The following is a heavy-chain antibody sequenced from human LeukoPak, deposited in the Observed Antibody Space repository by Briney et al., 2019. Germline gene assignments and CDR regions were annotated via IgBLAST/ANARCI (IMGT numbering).Heavy chain of an antibody. CDR1: GFTVSSNY. V-gene: IGHV3-66*01. Sequence: GASLRLSCAASGFTVSSNYMSWVRQAPGKGLEWVSVIYSGGSTYYADSVKGRFTISRDNSKNTLYLQMNSLRAEDTAVYYCARVLSFGSGSIDIWGQGTMVTVSS. CDR3: ARVLSFGSGSIDI. D-gene: IGHD3-10*01. CDR2: IYSGGST. J-gene: IGHJ3*02.